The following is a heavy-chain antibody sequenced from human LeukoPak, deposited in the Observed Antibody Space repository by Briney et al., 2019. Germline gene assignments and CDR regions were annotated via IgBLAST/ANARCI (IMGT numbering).Heavy chain of an antibody. Sequence: GASVKVSCKASGYTFTSYGISWVRQAPGQGLEWMGWISAYNGNTNYAQKLQGRVTMTTDTSTSTAYMELRSLRSDDTAVYYCASPPVAAPHHDAFDIWGQGTMVTVSS. CDR1: GYTFTSYG. D-gene: IGHD2-15*01. V-gene: IGHV1-18*01. CDR2: ISAYNGNT. CDR3: ASPPVAAPHHDAFDI. J-gene: IGHJ3*02.